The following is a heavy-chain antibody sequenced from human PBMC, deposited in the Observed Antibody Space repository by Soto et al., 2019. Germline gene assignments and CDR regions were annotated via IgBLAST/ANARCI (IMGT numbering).Heavy chain of an antibody. D-gene: IGHD5-12*01. V-gene: IGHV1-69*12. J-gene: IGHJ4*02. CDR3: AGDLGTGYDSGDY. CDR2: IIPLFGST. Sequence: QVQLVQSGAEVKKPGSSVKVSCTASGDIFSGYSISWVQQAPGQGLEWMGGIIPLFGSTNYAPKFQGRVTITADQTTNTGYMELSSLKSEDTAVYYCAGDLGTGYDSGDYWGQGTLVTVSS. CDR1: GDIFSGYS.